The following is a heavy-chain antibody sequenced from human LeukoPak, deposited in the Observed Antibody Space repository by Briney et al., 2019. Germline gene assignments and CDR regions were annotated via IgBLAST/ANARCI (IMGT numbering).Heavy chain of an antibody. CDR1: GYTFHDYY. CDR2: VNPNSGCT. Sequence: ASVKVSCKPSGYTFHDYYLHWVRQAPGQGLEWMGLVNPNSGCTNYAQKFQGRVTRTRDTAISTAYMELGSLRSDDTAVYCCARGHGIVLSIWEKTNAFDIWGQGTMVTVSS. D-gene: IGHD2/OR15-2a*01. CDR3: ARGHGIVLSIWEKTNAFDI. V-gene: IGHV1-2*02. J-gene: IGHJ3*02.